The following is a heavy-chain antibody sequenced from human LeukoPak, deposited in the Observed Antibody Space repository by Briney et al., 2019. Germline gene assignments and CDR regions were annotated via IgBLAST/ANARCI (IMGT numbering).Heavy chain of an antibody. D-gene: IGHD6-13*01. V-gene: IGHV1-24*01. Sequence: GASVKVSCKVSGYTLTELSMHWVRQAPGKGLEWMGGFDPEDSETIYAQKFQGRVTMTEDTSTDTAYMELSSLRSEDTAVYYCATDSSSWYGYFQHWGQGTLVTVSS. CDR3: ATDSSSWYGYFQH. CDR2: FDPEDSET. J-gene: IGHJ1*01. CDR1: GYTLTELS.